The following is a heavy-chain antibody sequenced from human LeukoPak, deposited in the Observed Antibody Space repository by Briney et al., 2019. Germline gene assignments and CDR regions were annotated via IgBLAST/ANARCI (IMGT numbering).Heavy chain of an antibody. D-gene: IGHD6-13*01. CDR2: ISKSGTYI. CDR1: GFTFRDYT. J-gene: IGHJ5*02. CDR3: ARAEEAAAGIGGFDP. Sequence: GGSLRLSCAASGFTFRDYTMNWVRQAPGKGLEWVSAISKSGTYIKYADSVKGRFTVSRDNAKNSLFLQMNSLRVEDTAVYYCARAEEAAAGIGGFDPWGQGTLVTVSS. V-gene: IGHV3-21*01.